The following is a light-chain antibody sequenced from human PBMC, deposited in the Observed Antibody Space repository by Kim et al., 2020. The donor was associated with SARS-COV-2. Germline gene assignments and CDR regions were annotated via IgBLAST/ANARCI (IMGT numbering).Light chain of an antibody. V-gene: IGLV1-44*01. CDR1: SSNIGSNI. J-gene: IGLJ3*02. Sequence: ELTQPPSASGTPGQRAAISCSGSSSNIGSNIVNWYQQLPGTAPKLLIYSNDQRPSGVPDRFSGSKSGTSASLAISGLQSEDEADYYCAAWDDSLNGWVFGGGTQLTVL. CDR3: AAWDDSLNGWV. CDR2: SND.